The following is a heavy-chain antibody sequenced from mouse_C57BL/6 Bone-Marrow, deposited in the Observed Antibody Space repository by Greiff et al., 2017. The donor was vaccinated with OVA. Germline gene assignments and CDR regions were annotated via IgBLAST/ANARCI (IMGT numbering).Heavy chain of an antibody. Sequence: EVKVVESGGGLVKPGGSLKLSCAASGFTFSSYTMSWVRQTPEKRLEWVATISGGGGNTYYPDSVKGRFTISRDNAKNTLYLQMSSLRSEDTALYYCARLPYYYGSSPWFAYWGQGTLVTVSA. CDR3: ARLPYYYGSSPWFAY. V-gene: IGHV5-9*01. D-gene: IGHD1-1*01. CDR2: ISGGGGNT. J-gene: IGHJ3*01. CDR1: GFTFSSYT.